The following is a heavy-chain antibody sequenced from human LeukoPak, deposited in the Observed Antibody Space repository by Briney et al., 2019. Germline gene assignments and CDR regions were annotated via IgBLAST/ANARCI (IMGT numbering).Heavy chain of an antibody. D-gene: IGHD3-22*01. V-gene: IGHV2-70*11. CDR3: ARMYYYDSSGYYYNFDY. J-gene: IGHJ4*02. Sequence: FGPTLVNPTQTLTLTCTFTGFSLSTSGKCVSWIRQPPGKTLEWLARIDWDDDKYYSTSLKTRLIISMDTSKNQVVLTMTNMDPVDTATYYCARMYYYDSSGYYYNFDYWGQGTLVTVSS. CDR1: GFSLSTSGKC. CDR2: IDWDDDK.